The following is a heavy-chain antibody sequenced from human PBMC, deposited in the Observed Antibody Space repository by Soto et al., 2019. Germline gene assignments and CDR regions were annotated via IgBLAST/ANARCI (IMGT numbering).Heavy chain of an antibody. J-gene: IGHJ4*02. CDR1: GGSISSSSYY. V-gene: IGHV4-39*01. D-gene: IGHD2-15*01. CDR3: ARLYCSGGSCDDY. CDR2: IYYSGST. Sequence: QLQLQESGPGLVKPSETLSLTCTVSGGSISSSSYYWGWIRQPPGKGLEWIGSIYYSGSTYYNPSLKSRVTISVDTSKNQFSLKLSSVTAADTAVYYCARLYCSGGSCDDYWGQGTLVTVSS.